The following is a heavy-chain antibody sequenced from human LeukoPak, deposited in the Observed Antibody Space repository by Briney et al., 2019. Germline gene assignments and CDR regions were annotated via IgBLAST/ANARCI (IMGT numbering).Heavy chain of an antibody. CDR2: ISYDGSNK. CDR1: GFTFSSYA. CDR3: ARDAGISIFGVAYYFDY. D-gene: IGHD3-3*01. V-gene: IGHV3-30-3*01. Sequence: GGSLRLSCAASGFTFSSYAMHWVRQAPGKGLEWVAVISYDGSNKYYADSVKGRFTISRDNSKNTLYLQMNSLRAEDTAVYYCARDAGISIFGVAYYFDYWGQGTLVTVSS. J-gene: IGHJ4*02.